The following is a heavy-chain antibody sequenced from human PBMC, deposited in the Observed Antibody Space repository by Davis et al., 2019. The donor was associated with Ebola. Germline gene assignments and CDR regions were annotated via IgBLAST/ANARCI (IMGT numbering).Heavy chain of an antibody. D-gene: IGHD3-22*01. Sequence: AASVKVSCKASGYTFTSHYMHWVRQAPGQGLEWMGIINPSGGSTSYAQKFQGRVTMTRGTSTSTVHMELSSLRSEDTAVYYCARHDTMIVDAFDIWGQGTMVTVSS. CDR3: ARHDTMIVDAFDI. CDR1: GYTFTSHY. V-gene: IGHV1-46*01. CDR2: INPSGGST. J-gene: IGHJ3*02.